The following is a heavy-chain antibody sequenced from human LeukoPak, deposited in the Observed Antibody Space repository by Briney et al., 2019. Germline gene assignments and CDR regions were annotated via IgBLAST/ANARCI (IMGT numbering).Heavy chain of an antibody. Sequence: SETLSLTCTVSGGSISSYYWSWIRQPPGKGLEWIGYIYYSGSTYYNPSLKSRVTISVDTSKNQFSLKLSSVTAADTAVYYCARRGYRYGTFDYWGQGTLVTVSS. D-gene: IGHD5-18*01. J-gene: IGHJ4*02. CDR1: GGSISSYY. CDR3: ARRGYRYGTFDY. CDR2: IYYSGST. V-gene: IGHV4-59*08.